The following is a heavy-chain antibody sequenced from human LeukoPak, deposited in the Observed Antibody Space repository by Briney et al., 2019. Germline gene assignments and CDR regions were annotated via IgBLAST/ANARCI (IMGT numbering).Heavy chain of an antibody. V-gene: IGHV1-2*02. J-gene: IGHJ4*02. D-gene: IGHD3-9*01. CDR1: GYTFTGYY. CDR3: AIHGDILTIFDY. Sequence: ASVKVSRKSSGYTFTGYYMHWVRQAPAQGLEWMGWVNPNSGGTNYAQKFQGRVTMTRDTSINSAYMELSRLRSDDTAVYYCAIHGDILTIFDYWGQGTLVTVSS. CDR2: VNPNSGGT.